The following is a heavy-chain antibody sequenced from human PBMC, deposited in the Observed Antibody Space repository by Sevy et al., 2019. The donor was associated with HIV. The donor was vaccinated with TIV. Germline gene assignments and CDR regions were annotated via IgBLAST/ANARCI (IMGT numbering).Heavy chain of an antibody. CDR1: GGSITTSDYY. CDR3: ARRNYYASGTYYP. Sequence: SETLSLTCTVSGGSITTSDYYWGWIRQPPGMGLEWIAGLYYTGNTYYNPSLKSRVTISVDTSKNQFSLRLSSVTAADTAVYYCARRNYYASGTYYPWGQGTLVTVSS. D-gene: IGHD3-10*01. CDR2: LYYTGNT. V-gene: IGHV4-39*01. J-gene: IGHJ4*02.